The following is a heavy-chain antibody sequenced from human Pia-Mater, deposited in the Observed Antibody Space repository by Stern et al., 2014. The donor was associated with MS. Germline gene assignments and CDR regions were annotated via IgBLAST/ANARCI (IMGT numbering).Heavy chain of an antibody. V-gene: IGHV3-30*18. CDR3: AKDRQYLTFFFDF. CDR1: GFSFSSFG. D-gene: IGHD2/OR15-2a*01. CDR2: ISYDGSK. Sequence: DQLVESGGGVVQPGRPLRLSCAASGFSFSSFGMHWVRQAPGKGLAWVALISYDGSKEYADSVKGRFAISRDNSKNTLYLQMNSLRAEDTAVYYCAKDRQYLTFFFDFWGQGSLVTVSS. J-gene: IGHJ4*02.